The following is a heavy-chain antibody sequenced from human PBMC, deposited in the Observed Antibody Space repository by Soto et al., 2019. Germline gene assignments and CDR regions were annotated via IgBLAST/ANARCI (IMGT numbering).Heavy chain of an antibody. CDR2: IYCSGST. CDR1: GGSISSGGYY. J-gene: IGHJ4*02. D-gene: IGHD7-27*01. V-gene: IGHV4-31*03. Sequence: QVQLQESGPGLVKPSQTLSLTCTVSGGSISSGGYYWSWIRQHPGKGLEWIGYIYCSGSTYYNPSLTSRVTISVDPSKIQFSLKLSSVTAAETAVYYCARTTGDRGLDYWGQGALVTVSS. CDR3: ARTTGDRGLDY.